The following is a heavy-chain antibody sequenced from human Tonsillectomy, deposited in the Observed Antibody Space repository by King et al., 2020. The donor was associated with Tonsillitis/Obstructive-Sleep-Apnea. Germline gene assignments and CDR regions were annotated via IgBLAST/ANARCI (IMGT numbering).Heavy chain of an antibody. CDR2: IYPGDYDT. V-gene: IGHV5-51*01. Sequence: EVQLVQSGAEVKKPGESLKISCKGSGYSFTSYWIGWVRQMPGKGLEWMGIIYPGDYDTRYSPSFQGQVTISADKSISTAYLQWSSLKASDTAMYYCARSYYDFWSGSLDSFDIWGQGTMVTVSS. D-gene: IGHD3-3*01. CDR1: GYSFTSYW. J-gene: IGHJ3*02. CDR3: ARSYYDFWSGSLDSFDI.